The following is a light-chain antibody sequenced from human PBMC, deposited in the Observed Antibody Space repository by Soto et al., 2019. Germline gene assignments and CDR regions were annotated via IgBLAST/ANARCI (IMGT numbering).Light chain of an antibody. J-gene: IGKJ1*01. CDR3: QQYYIYAT. CDR1: QTISNY. CDR2: RSS. V-gene: IGKV1-5*03. Sequence: DIQMTQSPSTLSASVGDRVTITCRASQTISNYLTWYQQRPGKAPKLLIYRSSILQNGVPSRFSGSGSGTESTRTISSLQPDDFATYYCQQYYIYATFGQGTRV.